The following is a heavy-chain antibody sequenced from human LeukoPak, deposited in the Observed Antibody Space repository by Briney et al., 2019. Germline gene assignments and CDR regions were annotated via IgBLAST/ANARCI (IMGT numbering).Heavy chain of an antibody. Sequence: PGGSLRLSCAASGFTLSSYTMNWVRQAPGKGLEWVSSITSSSSYIYYADSVKGRFTVSRDNAKNSVYLQLLRLRPEDTAVYYCARFSLLGVVPAVGFNDYWGQGTLVTVSS. CDR1: GFTLSSYT. CDR3: ARFSLLGVVPAVGFNDY. D-gene: IGHD2-2*01. CDR2: ITSSSSYI. V-gene: IGHV3-21*01. J-gene: IGHJ4*02.